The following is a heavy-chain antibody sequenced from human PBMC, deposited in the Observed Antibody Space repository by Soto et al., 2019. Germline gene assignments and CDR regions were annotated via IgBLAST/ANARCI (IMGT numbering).Heavy chain of an antibody. Sequence: PGGSLRLSCSASGFTFSIYAMHWVRQAPGKGLEYVSSISTNGGSTDYADSVKGRFTISRDNSKNTVKLKMSSLKVEDTAVYYCVKGEYYYDSSGYYPFDYWGQGTLVTVSS. CDR2: ISTNGGST. CDR1: GFTFSIYA. V-gene: IGHV3-64D*06. CDR3: VKGEYYYDSSGYYPFDY. D-gene: IGHD3-22*01. J-gene: IGHJ4*02.